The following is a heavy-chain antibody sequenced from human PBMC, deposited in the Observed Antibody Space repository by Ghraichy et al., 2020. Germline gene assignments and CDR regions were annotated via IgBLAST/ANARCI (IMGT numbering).Heavy chain of an antibody. J-gene: IGHJ4*02. CDR1: GGSFSGYY. CDR3: ARTGRRLVQGVRDLPKYYFDY. D-gene: IGHD3-10*01. Sequence: SETLSLTCAVYGGSFSGYYWSWIRQPPGKGLEWIGEINHSGSTNYNPSLKSRVTISVDTSKNQFSLKLSSVTAADTAVYYCARTGRRLVQGVRDLPKYYFDYWGQGTLVTVSS. CDR2: INHSGST. V-gene: IGHV4-34*01.